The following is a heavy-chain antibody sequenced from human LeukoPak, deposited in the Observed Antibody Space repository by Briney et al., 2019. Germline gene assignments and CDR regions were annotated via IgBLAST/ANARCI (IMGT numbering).Heavy chain of an antibody. Sequence: ASVKVSCKASGYTFTGYYMHWVRQAPGQGLEWMGWINPNSGGTNYAQKFQGRVTMTRDTSISTAYMELSRLRSDDTAVYYCARDASGYGPFYYYYMDVWGKGTTVTVSS. V-gene: IGHV1-2*02. CDR1: GYTFTGYY. D-gene: IGHD5-18*01. CDR2: INPNSGGT. J-gene: IGHJ6*03. CDR3: ARDASGYGPFYYYYMDV.